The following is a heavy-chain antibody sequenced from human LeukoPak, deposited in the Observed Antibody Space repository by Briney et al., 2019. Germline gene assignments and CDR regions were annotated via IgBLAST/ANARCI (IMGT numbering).Heavy chain of an antibody. CDR2: IYYSGST. CDR1: GGSISSYY. D-gene: IGHD3-22*01. V-gene: IGHV4-59*01. CDR3: ARIYDSSGHDAFDS. J-gene: IGHJ3*02. Sequence: SETLSLTCTVSGGSISSYYWSWIRQPPAKGLEWIGYIYYSGSTNYNPSLKSRVTISVDTSKNQFSLKLSSVTAEDTAVYDCARIYDSSGHDAFDSWGPGTMVTVSS.